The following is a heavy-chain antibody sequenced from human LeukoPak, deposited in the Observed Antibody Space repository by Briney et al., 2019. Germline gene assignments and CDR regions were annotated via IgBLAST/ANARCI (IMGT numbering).Heavy chain of an antibody. CDR1: GGSITVYY. V-gene: IGHV4-59*01. Sequence: SETLSLTCSVSGGSITVYYWNWIRQSPGKGLEWIGSISYSGSTNYNPSLKSRVTISIDTSKNQFSLKLNSVTAADTAIYYCAKVAPGGHLDIWGQGTMVTVSS. CDR2: ISYSGST. D-gene: IGHD3-16*01. J-gene: IGHJ3*02. CDR3: AKVAPGGHLDI.